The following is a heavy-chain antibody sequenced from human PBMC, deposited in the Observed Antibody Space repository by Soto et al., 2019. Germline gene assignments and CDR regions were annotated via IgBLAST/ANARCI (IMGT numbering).Heavy chain of an antibody. CDR2: INPKSGGT. D-gene: IGHD1-26*01. Sequence: ASVKVSCKASGYTFTVYYMHWVRQAPGQGLEWTGWINPKSGGTMYPQKFQGRVTMTWDTSISTAYMALTRLRSDDTAVYYCARDLEKGGGSAGFDYWGQGTLVTVSS. J-gene: IGHJ4*02. CDR3: ARDLEKGGGSAGFDY. V-gene: IGHV1-2*02. CDR1: GYTFTVYY.